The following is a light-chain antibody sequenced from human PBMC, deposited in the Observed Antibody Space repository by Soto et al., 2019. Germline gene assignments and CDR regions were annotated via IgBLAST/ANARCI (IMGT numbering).Light chain of an antibody. CDR1: QSVGSTY. V-gene: IGKV3-20*01. J-gene: IGKJ1*01. CDR2: GAS. Sequence: EIVLTPSPGTLSLSPVERATLSCRASQSVGSTYLAWYQQKPGQAPRLLIFGASSRATAIPDRFSGSGSETDFTLTISRLEPEDFAVYYCQQYGDSPWTFGQGTKMDI. CDR3: QQYGDSPWT.